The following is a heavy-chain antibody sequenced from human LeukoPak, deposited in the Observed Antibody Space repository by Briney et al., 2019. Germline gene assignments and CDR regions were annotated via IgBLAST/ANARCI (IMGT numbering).Heavy chain of an antibody. CDR1: GVSISSGSYY. Sequence: PSETLSLTRTVSGVSISSGSYYWSWLRQPAGKGLEWIVRIYTSGSTNYNPSLKSRVTISVDTSKNQFSLKLSSVTAADTAVYYCARTVPKLHGDAFDYWGQGSLVTVSS. J-gene: IGHJ4*02. CDR2: IYTSGST. D-gene: IGHD4-17*01. V-gene: IGHV4-61*02. CDR3: ARTVPKLHGDAFDY.